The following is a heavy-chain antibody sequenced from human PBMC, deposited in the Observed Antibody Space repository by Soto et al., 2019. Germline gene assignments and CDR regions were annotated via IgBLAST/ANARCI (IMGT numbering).Heavy chain of an antibody. D-gene: IGHD6-13*01. V-gene: IGHV3-30*09. J-gene: IGHJ4*02. CDR2: ISYGGDNK. CDR1: GFIFSDYA. CDR3: AKARHSTSWYGLEADS. Sequence: GGSLRLSCAASGFIFSDYAMHWVRQAPGKGLEWVAVISYGGDNKYYADSVRGRFAISRDNLKNTLDLQMNSLNPEDTAVYHCAKARHSTSWYGLEADSWGQGTQVTVSS.